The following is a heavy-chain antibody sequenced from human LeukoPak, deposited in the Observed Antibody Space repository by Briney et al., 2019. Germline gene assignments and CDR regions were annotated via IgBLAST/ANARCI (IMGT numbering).Heavy chain of an antibody. V-gene: IGHV1-2*02. J-gene: IGHJ4*02. CDR1: GYTFIAYY. CDR3: ARVVIRTGDQGWAFGS. CDR2: INPNSGGT. Sequence: ASVKVSCKASGYTFIAYYMHWVRQAPGQGLEWMGWINPNSGGTNYAQKFQGRVTMTRDTSISTAYMELSRLRSDDTAVYYCARVVIRTGDQGWAFGSWGQGTLVTVSS. D-gene: IGHD7-27*01.